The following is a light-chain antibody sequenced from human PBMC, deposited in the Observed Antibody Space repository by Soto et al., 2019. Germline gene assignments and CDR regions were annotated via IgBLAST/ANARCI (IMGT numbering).Light chain of an antibody. J-gene: IGKJ1*01. V-gene: IGKV3-20*01. Sequence: EIVLTQSPGTLSLSPVERPTLSCRASQSVSSSYLAWYQQKPGQAPRLLIYGASSRATGIPDRFSGSGSGTDFTLTISRLEPEDFAVYYCQQYGRSGTFGQGTKVDIK. CDR3: QQYGRSGT. CDR2: GAS. CDR1: QSVSSSY.